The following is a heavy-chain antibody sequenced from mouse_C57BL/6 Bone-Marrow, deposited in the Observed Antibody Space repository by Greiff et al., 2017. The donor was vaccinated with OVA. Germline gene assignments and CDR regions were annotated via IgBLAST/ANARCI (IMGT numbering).Heavy chain of an antibody. CDR1: GFNIKDDY. CDR2: IDPENGDT. Sequence: VQLKESGAELVRPGASVKLSCTASGFNIKDDYMHWVKQRPEQGLEWIGWIDPENGDTEYASKFQGKATITADTSSNTAYLQLSSLTPEDTAVYYCTSYGNFDYWGQGTTLTVSS. J-gene: IGHJ2*01. CDR3: TSYGNFDY. V-gene: IGHV14-4*01. D-gene: IGHD2-1*01.